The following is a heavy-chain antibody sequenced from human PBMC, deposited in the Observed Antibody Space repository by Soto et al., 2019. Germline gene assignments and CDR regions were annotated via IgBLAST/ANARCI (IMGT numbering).Heavy chain of an antibody. V-gene: IGHV4-39*01. D-gene: IGHD1-26*01. J-gene: IGHJ4*02. Sequence: SETLSLTCTVSGGSISSSSYYWGWIRQPPGKGLEWIGSIYYSGSTYYNPSLKSRVTISVDTSKNQFSLKLSSVTAADTAVYYCARHKTIVGPDYWGQGTLVTGSS. CDR1: GGSISSSSYY. CDR3: ARHKTIVGPDY. CDR2: IYYSGST.